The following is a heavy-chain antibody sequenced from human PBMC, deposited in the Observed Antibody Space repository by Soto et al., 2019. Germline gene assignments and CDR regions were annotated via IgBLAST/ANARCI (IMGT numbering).Heavy chain of an antibody. CDR2: IVVGSGNT. D-gene: IGHD3-22*01. Sequence: SGKVSCKASGFTFTSSAVQWVRQARGQRLEWIGWIVVGSGNTNYAQKFRERVTITRDMSTSTAYMELSSLRSEDRAVYYCAARTENYYDSSGYPYYYGVDVWGQ. CDR3: AARTENYYDSSGYPYYYGVDV. V-gene: IGHV1-58*01. CDR1: GFTFTSSA. J-gene: IGHJ6*02.